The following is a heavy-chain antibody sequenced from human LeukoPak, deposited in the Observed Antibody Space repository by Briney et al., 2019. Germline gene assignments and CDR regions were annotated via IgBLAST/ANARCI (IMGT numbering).Heavy chain of an antibody. V-gene: IGHV4-30-4*07. CDR1: GGSISSGGYS. Sequence: SETLSLTCVVSGGSISSGGYSWSWIRQPPGKGLEWIGYISYSGNTYYNPSLKSRLTISVDTSKNQFSPKLSSVTAADTAVYYCARHGRLAARWLQFRFLRYFDYWGQGTLVTVSS. CDR3: ARHGRLAARWLQFRFLRYFDY. CDR2: ISYSGNT. J-gene: IGHJ4*02. D-gene: IGHD5-24*01.